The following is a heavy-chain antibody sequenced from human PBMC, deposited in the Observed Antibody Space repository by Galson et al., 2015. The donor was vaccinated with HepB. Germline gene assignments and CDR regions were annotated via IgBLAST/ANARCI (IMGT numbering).Heavy chain of an antibody. V-gene: IGHV5-51*01. D-gene: IGHD5-24*01. CDR2: IYPGDSDT. CDR3: ARPRRDGYNLHAFDI. Sequence: QSGAEVKKPGESLKISCKGSGYSFTSYWIGWVRQMPGKGPEWMGIIYPGDSDTRYSPSFQGQVTISADKSISTAYLQWSSLKASDTAMYYCARPRRDGYNLHAFDIWGQGTMVTVSS. J-gene: IGHJ3*02. CDR1: GYSFTSYW.